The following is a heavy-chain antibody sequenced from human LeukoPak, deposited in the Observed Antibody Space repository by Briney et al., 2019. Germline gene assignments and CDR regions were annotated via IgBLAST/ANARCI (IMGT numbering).Heavy chain of an antibody. Sequence: GGSLRLSCAASGFTVSSNYMIGVRHPPGKGLEEVPVIYSGGSTYYAGSVKGRFTISRDNSKNTLYLQMNSLRAEDTAVYYCARVDDSSSWYYAFDIWGQGTMVTVSS. CDR3: ARVDDSSSWYYAFDI. CDR1: GFTVSSNY. V-gene: IGHV3-53*01. CDR2: IYSGGST. D-gene: IGHD6-13*01. J-gene: IGHJ3*02.